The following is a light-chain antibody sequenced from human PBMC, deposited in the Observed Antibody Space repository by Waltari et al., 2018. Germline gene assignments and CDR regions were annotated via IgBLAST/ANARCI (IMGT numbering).Light chain of an antibody. CDR1: GNNVGGYNH. CDR2: EVN. J-gene: IGLJ2*01. CDR3: CSSAGGTTWV. V-gene: IGLV2-23*02. Sequence: QCALTQLAPAPGSPGPPTTRSCTGTGNNVGGYNHVSWYPQLPGKAPKLMIYEVNKRPSGVSSRFSGSKSGNTASLTISGLLAEDEADYYCCSSAGGTTWVFGGGTKLAVL.